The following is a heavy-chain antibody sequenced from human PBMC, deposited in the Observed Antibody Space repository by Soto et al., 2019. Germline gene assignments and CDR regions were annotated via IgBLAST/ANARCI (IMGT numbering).Heavy chain of an antibody. CDR3: ARGGGVGVAGSAAFDM. J-gene: IGHJ3*02. CDR1: GYPVTAYY. V-gene: IGHV1-2*02. Sequence: QLHLVQSGAVVKKPGASVTVSCSASGYPVTAYYMHWVRQAPGRGLEWMGGINPATGAAKYTQTFQGRVTLARGPSTSTVFMEPSGLTSEDPALFYWARGGGVGVAGSAAFDMWGQGTVVTVSS. CDR2: INPATGAA. D-gene: IGHD3-3*01.